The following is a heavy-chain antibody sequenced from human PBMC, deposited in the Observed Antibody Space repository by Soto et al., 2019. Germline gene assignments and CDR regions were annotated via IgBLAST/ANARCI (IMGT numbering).Heavy chain of an antibody. D-gene: IGHD3-3*01. CDR3: VKSPRVITIFGVVPFDS. V-gene: IGHV3-64D*08. CDR1: VFTFIAYA. CDR2: ISGNGGST. Sequence: GWSLRLSCSSSVFTFIAYAMHWVRQAPGKGLEYVSSISGNGGSTYYADSVKGRFTISRDKSKNTLYLQMSSLRPEDTAVYYCVKSPRVITIFGVVPFDSWGQGTLVTVSS. J-gene: IGHJ4*02.